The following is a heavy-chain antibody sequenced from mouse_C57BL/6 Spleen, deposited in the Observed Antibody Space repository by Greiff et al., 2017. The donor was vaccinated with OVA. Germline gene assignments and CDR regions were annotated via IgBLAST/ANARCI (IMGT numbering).Heavy chain of an antibody. V-gene: IGHV3-6*01. CDR2: ISYDGSN. CDR3: AKGDYYGSPWFAY. Sequence: EVKLQESGPGLVKPSQSLSLTCSVTGYSITSGYYWNWIRQFQGNKLEWIGYISYDGSNNYNPSLKNRISITRDTSKNQFFLKLNSVTTEDTATYYCAKGDYYGSPWFAYWGQGTLVTVSA. CDR1: GYSITSGYY. D-gene: IGHD1-1*01. J-gene: IGHJ3*01.